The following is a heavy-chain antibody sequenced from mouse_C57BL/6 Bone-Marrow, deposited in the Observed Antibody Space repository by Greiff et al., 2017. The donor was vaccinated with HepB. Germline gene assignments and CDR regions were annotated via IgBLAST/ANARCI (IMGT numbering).Heavy chain of an antibody. CDR2: ISSGGDYI. V-gene: IGHV5-9-1*02. Sequence: EVMLVESGEGLVKPGGSLKLSCAASGFTFSSYAMSWVRQTPEKRLEWVAYISSGGDYIYYADTVKGRFTISRDNARNTLYLQMSSLKSEDTAMYYCTSDLPGYYYAMDYWGQGTSVTVSS. CDR1: GFTFSSYA. D-gene: IGHD2-1*01. J-gene: IGHJ4*01. CDR3: TSDLPGYYYAMDY.